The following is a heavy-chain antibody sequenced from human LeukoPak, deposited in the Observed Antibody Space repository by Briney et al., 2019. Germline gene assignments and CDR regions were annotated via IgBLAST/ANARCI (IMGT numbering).Heavy chain of an antibody. CDR2: IYSGGRT. V-gene: IGHV3-66*01. CDR3: ARDQRFGDPRAYYFDY. CDR1: GFTVSSNY. Sequence: GGSLRLSCAASGFTVSSNYMSWVRQAPGKGLEWVSVIYSGGRTYYADSVKGRFTISRDNSKNTLYLQMNSLRAEDTAVYYCARDQRFGDPRAYYFDYWGQGTLVTVSS. J-gene: IGHJ4*02. D-gene: IGHD3-10*01.